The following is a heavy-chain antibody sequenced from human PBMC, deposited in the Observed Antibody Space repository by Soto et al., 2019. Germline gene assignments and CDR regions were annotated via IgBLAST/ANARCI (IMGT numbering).Heavy chain of an antibody. CDR3: ARRLGGGGDYFYGMDV. V-gene: IGHV1-2*02. Sequence: QVQLVQSGAEVKKPGASVKVSCKTSGYTFNEYYIHWMRQVPGQGPEWMGWINPNSGGTKYAKKFQGGITMPSETSTSTTFMELRRLRSDDTAMYYCARRLGGGGDYFYGMDVWGQGTAVIVSS. D-gene: IGHD3-10*01. J-gene: IGHJ6*02. CDR2: INPNSGGT. CDR1: GYTFNEYY.